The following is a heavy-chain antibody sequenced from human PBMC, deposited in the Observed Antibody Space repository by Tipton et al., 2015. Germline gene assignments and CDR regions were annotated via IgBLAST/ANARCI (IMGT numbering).Heavy chain of an antibody. J-gene: IGHJ4*02. CDR1: GGSVSSGSFY. Sequence: GLVKPSETLSLTCTVSGGSVSSGSFYWSWIRQPPGKGLEWIGYIYYSGSTNYNPSLKSRVTISVDTSKNQFSLRLSSVTAADTAVYYCAIEAVASAPYLDYWGQGILVTVSS. D-gene: IGHD6-19*01. V-gene: IGHV4-61*01. CDR2: IYYSGST. CDR3: AIEAVASAPYLDY.